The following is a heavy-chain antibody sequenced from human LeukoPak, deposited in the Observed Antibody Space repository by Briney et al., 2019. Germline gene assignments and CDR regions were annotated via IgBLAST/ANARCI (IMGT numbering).Heavy chain of an antibody. D-gene: IGHD5-12*01. J-gene: IGHJ4*02. CDR2: IYHSGST. Sequence: SETLPLTCAVSGGSISSGGYSWSWIRQPPGKGLEWIGYIYHSGSTYYNPSLKSRVTISVDRSKNQFSLKLSSVTAADTAVYYCASSGKHSGYDFTYWGQGTLVTVSS. V-gene: IGHV4-30-2*01. CDR1: GGSISSGGYS. CDR3: ASSGKHSGYDFTY.